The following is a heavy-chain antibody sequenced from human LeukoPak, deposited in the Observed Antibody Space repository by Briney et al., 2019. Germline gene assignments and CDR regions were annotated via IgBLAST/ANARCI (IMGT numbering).Heavy chain of an antibody. CDR2: IWYDGSNS. CDR1: GFTFSNYG. V-gene: IGHV3-33*01. CDR3: ARGQAVGATQEYFDY. D-gene: IGHD1-26*01. Sequence: GRSLRLSCAASGFTFSNYGMHWVRQAPGKWLEWVAVIWYDGSNSYYADSVRGRFTISRDNSKNTLYLQTNSLRAEDTAVYYCARGQAVGATQEYFDYWGQGTLVTVSS. J-gene: IGHJ4*02.